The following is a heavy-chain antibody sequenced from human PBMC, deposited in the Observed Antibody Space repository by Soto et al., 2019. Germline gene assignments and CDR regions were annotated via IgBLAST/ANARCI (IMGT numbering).Heavy chain of an antibody. J-gene: IGHJ4*02. D-gene: IGHD3-9*01. Sequence: EARLLESGGGLVQPGGSLILACVVSGFSMSNHALTWVRQAPGKGLEWVSSISSTGSKTYYADSIKGRFTISRDNCKNTVFIQMNSLRPDDMAFYFCAREPKPFLTGYYDLWGQGTLVTVSS. CDR1: GFSMSNHA. V-gene: IGHV3-23*05. CDR3: AREPKPFLTGYYDL. CDR2: ISSTGSKT.